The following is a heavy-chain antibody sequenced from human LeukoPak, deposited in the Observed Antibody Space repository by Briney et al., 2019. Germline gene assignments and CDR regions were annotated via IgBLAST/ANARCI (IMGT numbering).Heavy chain of an antibody. D-gene: IGHD5-12*01. CDR1: DDSFSGYY. CDR2: IYYSGST. Sequence: SETLSLTCAVSDDSFSGYYWNWIRQPPGKGLEWIGEIYYSGSTNYHPSLKSRVTMSVDKSKKQLSLKLTSVTAADTAVYWAREWRCGHNFDLWGQGTLVIVSS. J-gene: IGHJ4*02. CDR3: AREWRCGHNFDL. V-gene: IGHV4-34*01.